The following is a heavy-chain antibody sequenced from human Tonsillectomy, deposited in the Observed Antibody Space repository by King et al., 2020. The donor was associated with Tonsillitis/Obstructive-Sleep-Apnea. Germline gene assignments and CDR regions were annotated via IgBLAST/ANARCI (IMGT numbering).Heavy chain of an antibody. CDR3: TRAYGDLDAFDI. V-gene: IGHV3-49*05. CDR1: GFIFGDYA. CDR2: IRRKVHGGTK. D-gene: IGHD4-17*01. Sequence: EVQLVESGGGLVKPGRSLRLSCTASGFIFGDYAISWFRQAPGKGLEWVGFIRRKVHGGTKEYAASVKGRFTISRDDSKSIAYLQMNNLKSEDTAVYYCTRAYGDLDAFDIWGQGIMVTVSS. J-gene: IGHJ3*02.